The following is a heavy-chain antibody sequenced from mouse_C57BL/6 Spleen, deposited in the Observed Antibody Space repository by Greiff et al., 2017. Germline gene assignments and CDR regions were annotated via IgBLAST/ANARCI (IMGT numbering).Heavy chain of an antibody. CDR2: ISYDGSN. Sequence: EVQLQESGPGLVKPSQSLSLTCSVTGYSITSGYYWNWIRQFPGNKLEWMGYISYDGSNNYNPSLKNRISITRDTSKNQFFLKLNSVTTEDTATYYCAREGYGNYTEYFDYWGQGTTLTVSS. V-gene: IGHV3-6*01. D-gene: IGHD2-1*01. CDR1: GYSITSGYY. J-gene: IGHJ2*01. CDR3: AREGYGNYTEYFDY.